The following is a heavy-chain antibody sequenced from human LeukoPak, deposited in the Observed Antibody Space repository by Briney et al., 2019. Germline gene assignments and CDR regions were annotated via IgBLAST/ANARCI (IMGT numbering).Heavy chain of an antibody. Sequence: RGSLRLSCAASGFTFSSYWMSWVRHAPGKGLEWVANIKQDGSEKYYVDSVKGRFTISRDNAKNSLYLQMNSVRAEDTAVYYCARDVTSFYSSWGQGTLVTVSS. CDR3: ARDVTSFYSS. V-gene: IGHV3-7*01. CDR2: IKQDGSEK. J-gene: IGHJ4*02. CDR1: GFTFSSYW. D-gene: IGHD6-13*01.